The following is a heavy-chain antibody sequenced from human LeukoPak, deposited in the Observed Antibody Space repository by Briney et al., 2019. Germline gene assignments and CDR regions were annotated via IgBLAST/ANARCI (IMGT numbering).Heavy chain of an antibody. CDR3: ARWVGAAGFDY. CDR1: GFTVSTNF. D-gene: IGHD2-15*01. V-gene: IGHV3-53*01. CDR2: IYSGGST. J-gene: IGHJ4*02. Sequence: PGGSLRLSCAASGFTVSTNFMSWVRQAPGKGLEWVSVIYSGGSTYYADSVKGRFTISRDNSKNTLYLQMNSLRAEDTAVYYCARWVGAAGFDYWGQGTLVTVSS.